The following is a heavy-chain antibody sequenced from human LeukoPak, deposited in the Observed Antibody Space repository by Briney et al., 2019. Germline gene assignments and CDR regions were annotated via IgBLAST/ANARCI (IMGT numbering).Heavy chain of an antibody. CDR2: ISGSGGST. D-gene: IGHD6-19*01. Sequence: GSTLRLSCAASGFTFSNYAMSWVRQVPGKGLEWVSTISGSGGSTYYADPLKGRFSISRDNSKNTLFLQMKSLRAEDTAVYYCAKERGYTSGLGTLDYWGQGTLVTVST. CDR1: GFTFSNYA. J-gene: IGHJ4*02. CDR3: AKERGYTSGLGTLDY. V-gene: IGHV3-23*01.